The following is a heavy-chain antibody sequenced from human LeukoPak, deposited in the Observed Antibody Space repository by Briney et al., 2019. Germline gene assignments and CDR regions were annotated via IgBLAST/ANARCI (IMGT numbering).Heavy chain of an antibody. J-gene: IGHJ4*02. CDR1: GFTFSSYS. CDR2: ISSSSSYI. CDR3: AIVESSAPSYFDY. V-gene: IGHV3-21*01. D-gene: IGHD6-6*01. Sequence: PGGSLRPSCAASGFTFSSYSMNWVRQAPGRGLEWVSSISSSSSYIYYADSVKGRFTISRDNAKNSLYLQMNSLRAEDTAVYYCAIVESSAPSYFDYWGQGTLVTVSS.